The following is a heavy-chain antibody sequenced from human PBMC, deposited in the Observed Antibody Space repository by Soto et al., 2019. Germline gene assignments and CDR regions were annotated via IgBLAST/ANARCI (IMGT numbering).Heavy chain of an antibody. CDR2: MSHDENRK. V-gene: IGHV3-30*18. CDR3: AKDYDFWSASVNPYFDS. Sequence: QAQLVESGGGVVQPGTSLRLSCAASGFTFAHYAMHWVRHSPGKGLEWVAFMSHDENRKLYSYSVKGRFTISRDNSKSTLYLQMSRLRAEDTAVYYCAKDYDFWSASVNPYFDSWGLGTLVTVSS. CDR1: GFTFAHYA. D-gene: IGHD3-3*01. J-gene: IGHJ4*02.